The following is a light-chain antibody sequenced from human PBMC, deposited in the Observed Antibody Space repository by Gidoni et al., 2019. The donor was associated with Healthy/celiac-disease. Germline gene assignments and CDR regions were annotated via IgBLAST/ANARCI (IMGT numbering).Light chain of an antibody. CDR1: QSISSY. J-gene: IGKJ1*01. CDR3: QQSYSTPWT. V-gene: IGKV1-39*01. CDR2: AAS. Sequence: QSPSSLSASVGDRVTITCRASQSISSYLNWYQQKPGKAPKLLIYAASSLQSCVPSRFSGSGSGTDFTLTISSLQPDDFATYYCQQSYSTPWTFGQGTKVEIK.